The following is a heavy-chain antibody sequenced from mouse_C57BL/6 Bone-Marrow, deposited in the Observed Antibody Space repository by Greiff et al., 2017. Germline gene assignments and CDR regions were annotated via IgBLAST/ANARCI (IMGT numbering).Heavy chain of an antibody. V-gene: IGHV1-50*01. CDR2: IDPSDSYT. J-gene: IGHJ3*01. Sequence: QVQLQQPGAELVKPGASVKLSCKASGYTFTCYWMPWVKQRPGQGLEWIGEIDPSDSYTNYNQKFKGKATLTVDTSSSTAYLQLSSLTSEDSAVYYCARRDYPFAYGGQGTLVTVSA. CDR1: GYTFTCYW. D-gene: IGHD2-4*01. CDR3: ARRDYPFAY.